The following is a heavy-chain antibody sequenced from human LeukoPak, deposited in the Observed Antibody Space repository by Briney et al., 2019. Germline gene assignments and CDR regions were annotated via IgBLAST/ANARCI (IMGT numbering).Heavy chain of an antibody. CDR3: ARGTYYYDGSGYYLPTYDY. Sequence: ASVKVSCKASGYTFTGYYMHWARQAPGQGLEWMGWINPNSGGTNYAQKFQGRVTMTRDTSISTAYMELSRLRSDDTAVYYCARGTYYYDGSGYYLPTYDYWGQGTLVTVSS. D-gene: IGHD3-22*01. CDR2: INPNSGGT. J-gene: IGHJ4*02. CDR1: GYTFTGYY. V-gene: IGHV1-2*02.